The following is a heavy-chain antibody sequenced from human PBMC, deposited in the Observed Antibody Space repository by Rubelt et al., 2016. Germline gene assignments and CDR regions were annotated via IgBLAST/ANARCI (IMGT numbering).Heavy chain of an antibody. Sequence: QVQLQQWGAGVLKPSETLSLTCAVYGGSLTGYYWSWFRQAPGTGLEWIGEISPRGRTNYNPSLTSRVIMSFDTSKNQVPLRLTSVTAADTAVYYCARERPAARGLFDPWGHGTLVTVSS. J-gene: IGHJ5*02. CDR2: ISPRGRT. V-gene: IGHV4-34*01. CDR3: ARERPAARGLFDP. CDR1: GGSLTGYY. D-gene: IGHD2-2*01.